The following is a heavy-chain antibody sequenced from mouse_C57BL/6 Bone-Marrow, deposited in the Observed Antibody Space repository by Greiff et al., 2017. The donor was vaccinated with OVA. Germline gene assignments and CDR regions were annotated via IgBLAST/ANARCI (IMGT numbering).Heavy chain of an antibody. J-gene: IGHJ1*03. CDR2: IWSGGST. CDR3: ARKGGDGYHWYFDV. CDR1: GFSLTSYG. V-gene: IGHV2-2*01. Sequence: VQLKQSGPGLVQPSQSLSITCTVSGFSLTSYGVHWVRQSPGKGLEWLGVIWSGGSTDYNAAFISRLSISKDNSKSQVFFKMNSLQADDTAIYYCARKGGDGYHWYFDVWGTGTTVTVSS. D-gene: IGHD2-3*01.